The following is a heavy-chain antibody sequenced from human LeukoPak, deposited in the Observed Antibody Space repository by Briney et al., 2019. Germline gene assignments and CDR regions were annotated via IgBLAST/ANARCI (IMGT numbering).Heavy chain of an antibody. CDR1: GGSISSYY. V-gene: IGHV4-59*01. D-gene: IGHD3-3*01. Sequence: PSETLSLTCNVSGGSISSYYWSWIRQPPGKGLEWIGYIYYSGSTNYNPSLKSRVTISVDTSKNQFSLKLSSVTAADTAVYYCATSLHDFWSGYYSEYWGQGTLVTVSS. CDR3: ATSLHDFWSGYYSEY. CDR2: IYYSGST. J-gene: IGHJ4*02.